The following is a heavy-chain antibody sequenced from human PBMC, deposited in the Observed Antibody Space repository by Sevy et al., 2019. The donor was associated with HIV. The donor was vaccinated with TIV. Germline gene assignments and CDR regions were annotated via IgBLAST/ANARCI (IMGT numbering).Heavy chain of an antibody. Sequence: GGSLRLSCTASGFTFGDYAMNWFRQAPGKGLEWVGFIRTKAYGGTTEYAASVKGRFTISRDDSKSIAYQQMNSLKTEDTAVYYCTRGRYTYVPFDYWGQGTLVTVSS. CDR3: TRGRYTYVPFDY. V-gene: IGHV3-49*03. CDR1: GFTFGDYA. J-gene: IGHJ4*02. CDR2: IRTKAYGGTT. D-gene: IGHD3-10*02.